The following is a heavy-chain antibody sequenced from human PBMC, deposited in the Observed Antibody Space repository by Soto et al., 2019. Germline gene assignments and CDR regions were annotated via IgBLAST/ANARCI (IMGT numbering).Heavy chain of an antibody. CDR1: GFTFSHYA. D-gene: IGHD3-9*01. CDR3: AREVILTGYRYGNLDH. Sequence: GGSLRLSCAASGFTFSHYAIHWVRQAPGKGLEWVAVISYDGSNKYYADSVKGRFAISRDNSKNTLYVQLNSLRAEDTAVYYCAREVILTGYRYGNLDHWGQGTLVTVSS. J-gene: IGHJ4*02. V-gene: IGHV3-30*09. CDR2: ISYDGSNK.